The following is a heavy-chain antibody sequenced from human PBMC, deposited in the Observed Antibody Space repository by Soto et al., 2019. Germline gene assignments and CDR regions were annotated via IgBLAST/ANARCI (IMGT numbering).Heavy chain of an antibody. Sequence: SETLSLTCAVYGGSFSGYYWSWIRQPPGKGLEWIGEINHSGSTNYNPSLKSRVTISVDTSKNQFSLKLSSVTAADTAVYYCARADIGGWFDPWGQGTLVTVSS. CDR3: ARADIGGWFDP. CDR2: INHSGST. D-gene: IGHD2-15*01. CDR1: GGSFSGYY. J-gene: IGHJ5*02. V-gene: IGHV4-34*01.